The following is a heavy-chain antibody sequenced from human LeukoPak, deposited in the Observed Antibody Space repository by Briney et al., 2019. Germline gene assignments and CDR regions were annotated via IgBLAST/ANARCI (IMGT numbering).Heavy chain of an antibody. D-gene: IGHD4-17*01. CDR1: GFTFSSYA. J-gene: IGHJ4*02. Sequence: GGSLRLSCAASGFTFSSYAMHWVRQAPGKGLEWVAVISYDGSNKYYADSVKGRFTISRDNSKNTLYLQMNSLRAEDTAVYYCARVGEDTATTYYFDYWGQGTLVTVSS. CDR3: ARVGEDTATTYYFDY. CDR2: ISYDGSNK. V-gene: IGHV3-30-3*01.